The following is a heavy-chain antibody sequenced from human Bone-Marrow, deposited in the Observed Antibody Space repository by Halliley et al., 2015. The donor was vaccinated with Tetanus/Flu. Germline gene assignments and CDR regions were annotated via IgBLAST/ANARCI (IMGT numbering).Heavy chain of an antibody. CDR2: ISWNCGSS. J-gene: IGHJ4*02. CDR3: ARAKSVDTIMAGLDY. Sequence: GISWNCGSSNYADSLKGRFTISRGNAKNSLYLQMNSLRAEDTALYFCARAKSVDTIMAGLDYWGQGTLVTVS. D-gene: IGHD5-18*01. V-gene: IGHV3-20*03.